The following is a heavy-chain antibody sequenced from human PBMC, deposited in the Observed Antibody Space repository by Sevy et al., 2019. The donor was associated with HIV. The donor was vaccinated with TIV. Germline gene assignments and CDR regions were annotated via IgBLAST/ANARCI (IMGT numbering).Heavy chain of an antibody. J-gene: IGHJ4*02. V-gene: IGHV3-23*01. CDR1: GFTFSSYA. D-gene: IGHD1-26*01. CDR2: ISGSGGST. CDR3: AKPPVGAIEDFLYYFDY. Sequence: GGSLRLSCAASGFTFSSYAMSWVRQAPGKGLEWVSAISGSGGSTYYADSVKGRFTISRDNSKNTLYLQMNSLRAENTAVYYCAKPPVGAIEDFLYYFDYWGQGTLVTVSS.